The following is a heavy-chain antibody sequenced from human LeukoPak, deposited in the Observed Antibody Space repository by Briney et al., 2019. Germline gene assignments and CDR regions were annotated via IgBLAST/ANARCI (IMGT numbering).Heavy chain of an antibody. CDR2: INHSGST. Sequence: PSETLSLTCAVYGGSFSGYYWSWIRQPPGKGLEWIGEINHSGSTNYNPSLKSRVTISVDTSKNQFSLKLSSVTAADTAVYYCARYSGYADDAFDIWGQGTMVTVSS. J-gene: IGHJ3*02. V-gene: IGHV4-34*01. D-gene: IGHD5-12*01. CDR1: GGSFSGYY. CDR3: ARYSGYADDAFDI.